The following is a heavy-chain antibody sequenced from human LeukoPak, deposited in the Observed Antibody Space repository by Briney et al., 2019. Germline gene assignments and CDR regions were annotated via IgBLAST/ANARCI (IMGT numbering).Heavy chain of an antibody. J-gene: IGHJ4*02. CDR1: GFTFSSYG. D-gene: IGHD4-17*01. V-gene: IGHV3-30*02. Sequence: PGGSLRLSCAASGFTFSSYGMHWVRQAPGKGLEWVAFIRYDGSNKYYADSVKGRFTISRDNSKNTLYLQMNSLRAEDTAVYYCAIPMTTVTATSTLGFDYWVQGTLVTVSS. CDR2: IRYDGSNK. CDR3: AIPMTTVTATSTLGFDY.